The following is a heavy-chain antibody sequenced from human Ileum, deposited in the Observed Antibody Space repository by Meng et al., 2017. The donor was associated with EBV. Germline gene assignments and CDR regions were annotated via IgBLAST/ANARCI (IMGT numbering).Heavy chain of an antibody. Sequence: QSQLQESGPGRVMPSQTPSVTCTVSGGSISSSNYYWSWIRQPPGKGLEWSGHIYNSGSTYYNPSLKSRITISVDTSKNQFSLKLSSVTAADTAVYYCARGQKGYFDLWGRGTLVTVSS. V-gene: IGHV4-30-4*01. CDR1: GGSISSSNYY. CDR3: ARGQKGYFDL. J-gene: IGHJ2*01. CDR2: IYNSGST.